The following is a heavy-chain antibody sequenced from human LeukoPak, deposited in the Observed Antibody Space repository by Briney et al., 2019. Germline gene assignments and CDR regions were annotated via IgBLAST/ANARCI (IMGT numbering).Heavy chain of an antibody. D-gene: IGHD2-15*01. V-gene: IGHV4-59*01. CDR2: VSSSGST. J-gene: IGHJ4*02. Sequence: SETLSLTCTVSGGPMSSYYWSWIRQPPGKGLEWIGYVSSSGSTNYNPSLKSRVTISVDTSKNKFSLKLSSVTAADTAVYFCARGGATQYYYWGQGTLVTVSS. CDR1: GGPMSSYY. CDR3: ARGGATQYYY.